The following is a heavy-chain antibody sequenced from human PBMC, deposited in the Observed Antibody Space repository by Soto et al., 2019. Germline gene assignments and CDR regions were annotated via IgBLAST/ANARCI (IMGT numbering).Heavy chain of an antibody. CDR2: IYHSGRS. V-gene: IGHV4-59*01. Sequence: SETLSLTCTVSGGSINNYYWSWIRQTPGKGLEWIANIYHSGRSNYNYSLKIQVIISIEPPNNQFYLTLTSVTATAAAVYDYVNGGLHGRGDGFDPWGQGTPVTVSS. CDR3: VNGGLHGRGDGFDP. CDR1: GGSINNYY. J-gene: IGHJ5*02. D-gene: IGHD3-16*01.